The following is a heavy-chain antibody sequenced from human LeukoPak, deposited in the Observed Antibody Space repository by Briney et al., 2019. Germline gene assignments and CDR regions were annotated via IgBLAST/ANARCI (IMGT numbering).Heavy chain of an antibody. Sequence: SETLSLTCTVSGGSISSSTHCWSWVRQPPGEGLEWIGCMYYSGNTYYSSSLKGRVTISVDTSKNQFSLKLSSVTAADTAVYYCARESYDILTGYYYYGMDVWGQGTTVTVSS. V-gene: IGHV4-39*07. CDR3: ARESYDILTGYYYYGMDV. D-gene: IGHD3-9*01. J-gene: IGHJ6*02. CDR2: MYYSGNT. CDR1: GGSISSSTHC.